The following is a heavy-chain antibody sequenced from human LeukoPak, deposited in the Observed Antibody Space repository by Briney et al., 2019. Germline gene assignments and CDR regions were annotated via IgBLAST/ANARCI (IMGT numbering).Heavy chain of an antibody. D-gene: IGHD5-12*01. CDR2: IYSGGST. V-gene: IGHV3-66*01. Sequence: GGSLRLSCAASGFTVSSNYMSWVRQAPGKGLEWVSVIYSGGSTYYSDSVKGRFTISRDNSKNTLYLQMNSLRGEDTAVYYSARSPDSGYDLGGYDYWGQGALVTVSS. CDR3: ARSPDSGYDLGGYDY. J-gene: IGHJ4*02. CDR1: GFTVSSNY.